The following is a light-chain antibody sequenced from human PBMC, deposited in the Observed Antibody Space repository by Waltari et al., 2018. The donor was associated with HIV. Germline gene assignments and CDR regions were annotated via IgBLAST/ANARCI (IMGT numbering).Light chain of an antibody. V-gene: IGKV4-1*01. CDR2: WAS. Sequence: DIVMTQSPESLAVSLGERASITCRSSQSILNTSNKKNYLAWYQVKPGQAPRRLIYWASTRESGVPGRFSGSASGTDFTLTITSLQAEDVATYYCQQYFGIPLTFGGGTKV. CDR1: QSILNTSNKKNY. J-gene: IGKJ4*01. CDR3: QQYFGIPLT.